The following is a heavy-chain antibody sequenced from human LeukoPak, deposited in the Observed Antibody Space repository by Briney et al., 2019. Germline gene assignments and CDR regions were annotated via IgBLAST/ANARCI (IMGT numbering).Heavy chain of an antibody. V-gene: IGHV4-34*01. CDR2: TSHSGST. CDR1: GGSFSGYY. Sequence: PSETLSLTCAVYGGSFSGYYWSWIRQPPGKGLEWIGETSHSGSTNYNPSLKSRVTISVDTSKNQFSLKLSSVTAADTAVYYCARASNYYGSGSAYYFDYWGQGTLVTVSS. CDR3: ARASNYYGSGSAYYFDY. J-gene: IGHJ4*02. D-gene: IGHD3-10*01.